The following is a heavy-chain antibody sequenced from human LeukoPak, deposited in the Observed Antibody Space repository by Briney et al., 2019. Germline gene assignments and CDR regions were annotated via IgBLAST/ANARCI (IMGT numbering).Heavy chain of an antibody. CDR1: GGSISSSPYY. CDR3: ARHASVDGNWPRPLDY. J-gene: IGHJ4*02. D-gene: IGHD6-19*01. CDR2: IYYSGST. V-gene: IGHV4-39*01. Sequence: SETLSLTCTVSGGSISSSPYYWGWIRQPPGKGLEWIGNIYYSGSTYANPSLKTRVTISVDTSKNQFSLKLTSVTAADTAVYYCARHASVDGNWPRPLDYWGQGSLVTVS.